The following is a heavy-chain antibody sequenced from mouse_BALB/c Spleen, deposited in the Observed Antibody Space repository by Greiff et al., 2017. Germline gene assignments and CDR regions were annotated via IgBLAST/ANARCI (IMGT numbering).Heavy chain of an antibody. V-gene: IGHV3-2*02. J-gene: IGHJ2*01. CDR2: ISYSGST. CDR1: GYSITSDYA. D-gene: IGHD2-12*01. CDR3: ARQSLRQGFDY. Sequence: VQLKQSGPGLVKPSQSLSLTCTVTGYSITSDYAWNWIRQFPGNKLEWMGYISYSGSTSYNPSLKSRISITRDTSKNQFFLQLNSVTTEDTATYHCARQSLRQGFDYWGQGTTLTVSS.